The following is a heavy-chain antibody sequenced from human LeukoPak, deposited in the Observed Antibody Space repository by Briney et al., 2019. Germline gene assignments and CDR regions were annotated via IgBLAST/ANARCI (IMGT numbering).Heavy chain of an antibody. CDR1: GGSFNDYY. CDR2: INHSGST. Sequence: SETLSLTYAVYGGSFNDYYWSWIRQPPGKGLEWIREINHSGSTNYNPSLKSRVTISVDTSKNQFSLKLSSVTAADTAVYYCARADGYYDSSGYYYVVWFDPWGQGTLVTVSS. CDR3: ARADGYYDSSGYYYVVWFDP. D-gene: IGHD3-22*01. J-gene: IGHJ5*02. V-gene: IGHV4-34*01.